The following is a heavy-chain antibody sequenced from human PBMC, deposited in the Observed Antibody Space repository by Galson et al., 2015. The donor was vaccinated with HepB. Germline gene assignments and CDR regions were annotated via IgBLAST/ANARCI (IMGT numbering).Heavy chain of an antibody. Sequence: SLRLSCAASGFTFSSYAMHWVRQAPGKGLEWVAVISYDGSNKYYADSVKGRFTISRDNSKNTLYLQMNSLRAEDTAVYYCARDPDLVPAVGGGFDYWGQGTLVTVSS. D-gene: IGHD2-2*01. CDR3: ARDPDLVPAVGGGFDY. CDR2: ISYDGSNK. V-gene: IGHV3-30-3*01. J-gene: IGHJ4*02. CDR1: GFTFSSYA.